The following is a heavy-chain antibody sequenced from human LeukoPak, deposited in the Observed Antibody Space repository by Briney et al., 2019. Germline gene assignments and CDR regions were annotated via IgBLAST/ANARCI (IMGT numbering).Heavy chain of an antibody. CDR1: GYTFTSYA. CDR3: ARITDDFWSGYSNWFDP. J-gene: IGHJ5*02. V-gene: IGHV1-8*03. CDR2: MNPNSGNT. Sequence: ASVKVSCKASGYTFTSYATNWVRQAPGQGLEWMGWMNPNSGNTGYAQKFQGRVTITRNTSISTAYMELSSLRSEDTAVYYCARITDDFWSGYSNWFDPWGQGTLVTVSS. D-gene: IGHD3-3*01.